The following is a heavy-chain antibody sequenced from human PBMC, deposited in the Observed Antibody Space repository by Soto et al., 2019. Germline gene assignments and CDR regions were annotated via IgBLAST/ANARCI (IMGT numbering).Heavy chain of an antibody. Sequence: SETLSLTCTVSGGSISSSSYYWGWIRQPPGKGLEWIGSIYYSGSTYYNPSLKSRVTISVDTSKNQFSLKLSSVTAADTAVYYCVYSSGWYDRHYFDYWGQGTLVT. CDR2: IYYSGST. CDR3: VYSSGWYDRHYFDY. CDR1: GGSISSSSYY. J-gene: IGHJ4*02. V-gene: IGHV4-39*01. D-gene: IGHD6-19*01.